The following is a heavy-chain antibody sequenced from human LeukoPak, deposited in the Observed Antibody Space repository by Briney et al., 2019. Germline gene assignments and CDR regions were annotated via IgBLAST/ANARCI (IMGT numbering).Heavy chain of an antibody. Sequence: AASVKVSCKASGYTFTSYYVHWVRQAPGQGLEWMGIIYPSGGSTSYAQNFQGRVTMTRATSTSTVYMELSSLRSENTAVYYCARSRSSSYNWFDPWGQGTLVTVSS. CDR3: ARSRSSSYNWFDP. CDR2: IYPSGGST. D-gene: IGHD6-6*01. V-gene: IGHV1-46*01. J-gene: IGHJ5*02. CDR1: GYTFTSYY.